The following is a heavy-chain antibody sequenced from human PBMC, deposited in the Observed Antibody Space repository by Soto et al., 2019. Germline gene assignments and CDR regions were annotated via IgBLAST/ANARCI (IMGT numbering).Heavy chain of an antibody. CDR3: ARHRGPPYYYYGMDV. J-gene: IGHJ6*02. D-gene: IGHD3-16*01. CDR1: GYSFTSYW. Sequence: GESLKISCKGSGYSFTSYWISWVRQVPGKGLEWMGRIDPSDSYTNYSPSFQGHVTISADKSISTAYLQWSSLKASDTAMYYCARHRGPPYYYYGMDVWGQGTTVTVSS. CDR2: IDPSDSYT. V-gene: IGHV5-10-1*01.